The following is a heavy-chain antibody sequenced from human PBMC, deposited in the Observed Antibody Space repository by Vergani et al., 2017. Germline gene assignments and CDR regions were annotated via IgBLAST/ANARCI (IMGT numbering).Heavy chain of an antibody. J-gene: IGHJ6*02. V-gene: IGHV1-69*01. Sequence: QVQLVQSGAEVKKPGASVKVSCKASGGTFSSYAISWVRQAPGQGLEWMGGIIPIFGTANYAQKFQGRVTITADESTSTAYMELSSLRSEDTAVYYCASRDITIFGVVIIRGYYYYGMDVWGQGTTVTVPS. CDR3: ASRDITIFGVVIIRGYYYYGMDV. CDR1: GGTFSSYA. D-gene: IGHD3-3*01. CDR2: IIPIFGTA.